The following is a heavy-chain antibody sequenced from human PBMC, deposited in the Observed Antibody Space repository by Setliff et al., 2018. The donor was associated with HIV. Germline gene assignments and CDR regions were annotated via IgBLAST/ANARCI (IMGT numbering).Heavy chain of an antibody. CDR1: GGSIRSSNYY. CDR2: IYYTGST. CDR3: ARGLSVYSYANVYYYHGMDV. V-gene: IGHV4-39*01. Sequence: PSETPALTCTVSGGSIRSSNYYWGWIRQPPGKGLEWIGHIYYTGSTNYNPSLKSRVTISVDTSKNQFSLKLSSVTAADTAVYYCARGLSVYSYANVYYYHGMDVWGQGTTVTVSS. J-gene: IGHJ6*02. D-gene: IGHD5-18*01.